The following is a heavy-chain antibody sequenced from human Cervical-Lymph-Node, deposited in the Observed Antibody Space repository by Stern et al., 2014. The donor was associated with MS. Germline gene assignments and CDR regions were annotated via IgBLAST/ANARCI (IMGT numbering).Heavy chain of an antibody. CDR3: ARGRELLSLDY. CDR2: MNPYSGNA. CDR1: GYTFTSYD. Sequence: QVQLVESGAEVKKPGASVKVSCKASGYTFTSYDINWVRQGTGQGLEWMGWMNPYSGNAVYAQKFQGRDTMTRDTSTSTAYLELTSLRSEDTAVFYCARGRELLSLDYWGQGTLVTVSS. V-gene: IGHV1-8*01. D-gene: IGHD1-26*01. J-gene: IGHJ4*02.